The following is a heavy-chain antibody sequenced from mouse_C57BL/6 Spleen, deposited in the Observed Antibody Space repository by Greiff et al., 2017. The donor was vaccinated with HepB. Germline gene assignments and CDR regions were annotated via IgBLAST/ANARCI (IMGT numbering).Heavy chain of an antibody. J-gene: IGHJ4*01. V-gene: IGHV1-7*01. D-gene: IGHD3-3*01. Sequence: VQLQQSGAELAKPGDSVKLSCKASGYTFTSYWMHWVKQRPGQGLEWIGYINPSSGYNKYNQKFKDKATLTADKSSRTAYMQLSSLTYEDSAVYYCARDSYAMDYWGQGTSVTVSS. CDR3: ARDSYAMDY. CDR1: GYTFTSYW. CDR2: INPSSGYN.